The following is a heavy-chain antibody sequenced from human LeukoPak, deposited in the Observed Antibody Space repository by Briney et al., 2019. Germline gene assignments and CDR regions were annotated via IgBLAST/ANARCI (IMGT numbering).Heavy chain of an antibody. CDR3: ASSFYGLFDY. CDR1: GFTVSSNY. V-gene: IGHV3-53*01. D-gene: IGHD3-10*01. CDR2: IYSGGST. Sequence: GGSLRLSCAASGFTVSSNYMSWVRQAPGKGLEWVSVIYSGGSTYYADSVKGRFTISRDNSKNTLYLQMNSLRAEDTAVYYCASSFYGLFDYWGQEPRVPVPS. J-gene: IGHJ4*02.